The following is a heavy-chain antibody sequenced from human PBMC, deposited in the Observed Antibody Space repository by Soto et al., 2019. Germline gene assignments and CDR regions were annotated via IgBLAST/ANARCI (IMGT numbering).Heavy chain of an antibody. CDR2: IYHSGST. J-gene: IGHJ6*02. V-gene: IGHV4-4*02. D-gene: IGHD2-15*01. CDR3: ARGGEGYCSGGSCYRRYYYYGMDV. Sequence: QVQLQESGPGLVKPSGTLSLTCAVSGGSISSSNWWSWVRQPPGKGLEWIGEIYHSGSTNYNPSLKLRVTISVDKAKNQFSLKLSSVTAADTAVYYCARGGEGYCSGGSCYRRYYYYGMDVWGQGTTVTVSS. CDR1: GGSISSSNW.